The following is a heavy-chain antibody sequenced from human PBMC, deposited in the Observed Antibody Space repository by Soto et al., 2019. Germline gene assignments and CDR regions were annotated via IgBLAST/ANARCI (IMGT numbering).Heavy chain of an antibody. V-gene: IGHV2-5*01. D-gene: IGHD6-19*01. Sequence: QITLKESGPTLVRPTQTLTLTCTFSGVSLSTSGLGVGWFRQPPGKALEWLALIYWNDDKRYSSSLKARLTITNDTSSNQVVLKMTHMDSVDTATYYCAHSPSGWYLFDYLGQGTLDTVSS. CDR1: GVSLSTSGLG. J-gene: IGHJ4*02. CDR2: IYWNDDK. CDR3: AHSPSGWYLFDY.